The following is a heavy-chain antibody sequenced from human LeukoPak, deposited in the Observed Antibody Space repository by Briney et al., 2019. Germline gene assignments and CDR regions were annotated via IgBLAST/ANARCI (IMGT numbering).Heavy chain of an antibody. CDR2: IYYSGST. CDR1: GDSISGSSYY. V-gene: IGHV4-39*01. D-gene: IGHD4-11*01. Sequence: PSETLSLTCTVSGDSISGSSYYWGWIRQPPGKGLEWIGSIYYSGSTYYNPSLKSRVTISVDTSKNQFSLKLSSVTAADTAVYYCASLTVVYYYYGMDVWGQGTTVTVSS. J-gene: IGHJ6*02. CDR3: ASLTVVYYYYGMDV.